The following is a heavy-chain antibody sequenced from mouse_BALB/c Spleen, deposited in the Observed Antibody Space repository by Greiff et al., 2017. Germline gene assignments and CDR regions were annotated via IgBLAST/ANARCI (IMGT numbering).Heavy chain of an antibody. V-gene: IGHV5-17*02. CDR1: GFTFSSFG. CDR3: ARDWWGGMDY. Sequence: EVKLVESGGGLVQPGGSRKLSCAASGFTFSSFGMHWVRQTPEKGLEWVAYISSGSSTIYYADTVKGRFTISRDNPKNTLFLQMTSLRSEDTAMYYCARDWWGGMDYWGQGTLVTVS. CDR2: ISSGSSTI. D-gene: IGHD1-1*02. J-gene: IGHJ4*01.